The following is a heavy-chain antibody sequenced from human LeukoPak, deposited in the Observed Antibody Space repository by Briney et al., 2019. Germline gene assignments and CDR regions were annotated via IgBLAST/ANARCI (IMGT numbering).Heavy chain of an antibody. Sequence: GGSLRHSCAASGFTFSNAWMSWVRQAPGKGLEWVGRIKSKTDGGTTDYAAPVKGRFTISRDDSKNTLYLQMNSLKTEDTAVYYCTTERIAARPWGNWFDPWGQGTLVTVSS. CDR3: TTERIAARPWGNWFDP. CDR2: IKSKTDGGTT. CDR1: GFTFSNAW. D-gene: IGHD6-6*01. J-gene: IGHJ5*02. V-gene: IGHV3-15*01.